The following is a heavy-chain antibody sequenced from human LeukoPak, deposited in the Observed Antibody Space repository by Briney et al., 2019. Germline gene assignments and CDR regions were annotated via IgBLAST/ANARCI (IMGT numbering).Heavy chain of an antibody. CDR3: ARGYDGSGYYYRNWYFDL. D-gene: IGHD3-22*01. CDR2: IYTSGST. V-gene: IGHV4-4*07. Sequence: SETLSLTCTVSGASISTYYWSWIRQPAGKGLEWIGHIYTSGSTNYNPSLKSRATISVDTSKNQFSLKLSSVTAADTAVYYCARGYDGSGYYYRNWYFDLWGRGTLVTVSS. CDR1: GASISTYY. J-gene: IGHJ2*01.